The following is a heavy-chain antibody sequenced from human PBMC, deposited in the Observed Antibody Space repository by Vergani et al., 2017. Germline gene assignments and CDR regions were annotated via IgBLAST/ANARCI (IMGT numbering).Heavy chain of an antibody. D-gene: IGHD5-12*01. CDR3: ARAGLRGYYYYGIDV. Sequence: QLQLQESGPGLVKPSETLSLTCTVSGGSISSSSYYWGWIRQPPGKGLEWIGSIYYSGSTYYNPSLKSRVTISVDTSKNQFSLKLSSVTAADTAVYYCARAGLRGYYYYGIDVWGQGTTVTVSS. CDR1: GGSISSSSYY. CDR2: IYYSGST. J-gene: IGHJ6*02. V-gene: IGHV4-39*01.